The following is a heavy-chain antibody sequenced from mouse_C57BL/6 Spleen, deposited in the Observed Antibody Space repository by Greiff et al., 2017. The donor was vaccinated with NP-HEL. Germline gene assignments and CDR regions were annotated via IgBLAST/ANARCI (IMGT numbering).Heavy chain of an antibody. Sequence: QVQLQQPGAELVMPGASVKLSCKASGYTFTSYWMHWVKQRPGQGLEWIGEIDPSDSYTTYNQKFKGKSTLTVDKSSSTAYMQLSSLTSEDSAVYYCARSDYGSSFYAMDYWGQGTSVTVSS. V-gene: IGHV1-69*01. D-gene: IGHD1-1*01. CDR2: IDPSDSYT. CDR3: ARSDYGSSFYAMDY. J-gene: IGHJ4*01. CDR1: GYTFTSYW.